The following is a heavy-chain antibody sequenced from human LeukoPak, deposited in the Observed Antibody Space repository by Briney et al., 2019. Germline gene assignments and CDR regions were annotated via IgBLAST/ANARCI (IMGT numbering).Heavy chain of an antibody. V-gene: IGHV3-30*02. Sequence: GGSLRLSCAASGYPFSSYGMHWVRQAPGKGLEWVAFIRYDGSNKYYADSVKGRFTISRDNSKNTLYLQMNSLRAEDTAVYYCAKDRSIVLMVYAISYWVQGTLVTVSS. CDR2: IRYDGSNK. J-gene: IGHJ4*02. D-gene: IGHD2-8*01. CDR1: GYPFSSYG. CDR3: AKDRSIVLMVYAISY.